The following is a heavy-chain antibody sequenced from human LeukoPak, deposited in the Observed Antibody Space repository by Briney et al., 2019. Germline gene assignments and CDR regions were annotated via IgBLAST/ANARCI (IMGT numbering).Heavy chain of an antibody. Sequence: GGSLRLSCAASGFTFSSYSMNWVRQAPGKGLEWVSSISSSSSYIYYADSVKGRFTISRDNAKNSLYLQMNSLRAEDTAVYYCASDVELLDAFDIWGQGTMVTVSS. CDR1: GFTFSSYS. CDR2: ISSSSSYI. V-gene: IGHV3-21*01. D-gene: IGHD1-26*01. CDR3: ASDVELLDAFDI. J-gene: IGHJ3*02.